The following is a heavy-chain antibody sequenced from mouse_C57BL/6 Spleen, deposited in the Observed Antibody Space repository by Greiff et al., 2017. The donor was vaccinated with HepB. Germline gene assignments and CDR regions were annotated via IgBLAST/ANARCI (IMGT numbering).Heavy chain of an antibody. Sequence: EVHLVESGGGLVQPGGSLSLSCAASGFTFTDYYMSWVRQPPGKALEWLGFIRNKANGYKTEYSESVKGRFTISRDNSQSILYLQMNALRSEDTATYYCASVNWEWFAYWGQGTLVTVSA. CDR3: ASVNWEWFAY. J-gene: IGHJ3*01. CDR2: IRNKANGYKT. CDR1: GFTFTDYY. V-gene: IGHV7-3*01. D-gene: IGHD4-1*02.